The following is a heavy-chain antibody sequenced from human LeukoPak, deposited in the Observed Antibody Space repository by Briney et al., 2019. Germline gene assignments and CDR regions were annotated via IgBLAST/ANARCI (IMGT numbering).Heavy chain of an antibody. CDR3: ARGGRITTVVGYNYFDP. D-gene: IGHD1-20*01. CDR2: ILYSGST. Sequence: SETLSLTCTVSGGSISSGDYYWSWIRQPPGKGLEWIGSILYSGSTYYNPSLKSRVSISIDTSKNQFSLKLSSVTAADTALYYCARGGRITTVVGYNYFDPWGQGTLVTVSS. CDR1: GGSISSGDYY. V-gene: IGHV4-39*07. J-gene: IGHJ5*02.